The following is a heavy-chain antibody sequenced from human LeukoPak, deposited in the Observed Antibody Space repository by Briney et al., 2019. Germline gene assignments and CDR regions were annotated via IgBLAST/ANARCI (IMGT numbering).Heavy chain of an antibody. D-gene: IGHD6-13*01. Sequence: GGSLRLSCAASGFTVSSNYMSWVRQAPGKGLEWVSVIYSGGSTYYADSVKGRFTISRDNSKNTLYLQMNSLRAVDTAVYYCAREVSSWYYFDYWGQGTLVTVSS. CDR2: IYSGGST. CDR1: GFTVSSNY. J-gene: IGHJ4*02. V-gene: IGHV3-66*01. CDR3: AREVSSWYYFDY.